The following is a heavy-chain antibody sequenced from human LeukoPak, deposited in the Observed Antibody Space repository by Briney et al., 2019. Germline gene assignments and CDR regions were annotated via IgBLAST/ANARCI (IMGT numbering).Heavy chain of an antibody. Sequence: SETLSLTCTVSGASISRGSYYWSWIRQPAGKELGWIGRVDTSGSTSYTPSLKSRVSISVDPSKNHLSLKLRPVTAAHTAVYHCARARDSYGPGYYMDVRGKGTTVTVSS. V-gene: IGHV4-61*02. D-gene: IGHD5-18*01. CDR2: VDTSGST. J-gene: IGHJ6*03. CDR1: GASISRGSYY. CDR3: ARARDSYGPGYYMDV.